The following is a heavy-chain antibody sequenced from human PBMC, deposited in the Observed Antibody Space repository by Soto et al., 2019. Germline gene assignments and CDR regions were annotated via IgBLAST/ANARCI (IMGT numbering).Heavy chain of an antibody. J-gene: IGHJ6*03. CDR2: TYYRSKWYN. V-gene: IGHV6-1*01. CDR3: ARVPDTTHRSSTSCYHYYYYMDV. CDR1: GDSVSSNSAA. D-gene: IGHD2-2*01. Sequence: SQTLSLTCAISGDSVSSNSAAWNWIRQSPSRGLEWLGRTYYRSKWYNDYAVSVKSRITINPDTSKNQFSLQLNSVTPEDTAVYYCARVPDTTHRSSTSCYHYYYYMDVWGKGTTVTGSS.